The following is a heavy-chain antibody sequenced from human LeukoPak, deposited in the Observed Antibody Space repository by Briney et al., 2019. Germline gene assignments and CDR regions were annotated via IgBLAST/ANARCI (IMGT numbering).Heavy chain of an antibody. J-gene: IGHJ4*02. CDR2: ISSSSSTI. V-gene: IGHV3-48*01. D-gene: IGHD3-3*01. Sequence: GGSLRLSCAASGFTFSSYSMNWVRQAPGKGLEWVSYISSSSSTIYYADSVKGRFTISRDNAKNSLYLQMNSLRAEDTAVYYCARDSSDFWSGQTLDYWGQGTLVTVSS. CDR3: ARDSSDFWSGQTLDY. CDR1: GFTFSSYS.